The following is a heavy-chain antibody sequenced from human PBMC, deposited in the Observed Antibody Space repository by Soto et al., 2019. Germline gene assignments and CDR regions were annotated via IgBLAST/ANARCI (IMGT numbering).Heavy chain of an antibody. CDR1: GFTFSSYA. J-gene: IGHJ4*02. CDR3: AKPPPVYDSSGYYYGEYYFDY. CDR2: ISGSGGST. V-gene: IGHV3-23*01. Sequence: GGSLRLSCAASGFTFSSYAMSWVRQAPGKGLEWVSAISGSGGSTYYADSVKGRFTISRDNSKNTLYLQMNSLRAEDTAVYYCAKPPPVYDSSGYYYGEYYFDYWGQGTLVTVSS. D-gene: IGHD3-22*01.